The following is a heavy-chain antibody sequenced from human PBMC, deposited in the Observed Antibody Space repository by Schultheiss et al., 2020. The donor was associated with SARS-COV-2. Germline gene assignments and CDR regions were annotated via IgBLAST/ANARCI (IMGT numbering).Heavy chain of an antibody. D-gene: IGHD6-13*01. J-gene: IGHJ5*02. CDR3: ARARAEQHLPFSWGPIPHPTTWFDP. Sequence: GGSLRLKGEESGFTFSSYAMSWVRQAPGKGLVWVSRINSDGSASSYADSVKGRFTVSRDNAGNTLYLQMNNLRVEDTAIYYCARARAEQHLPFSWGPIPHPTTWFDPWGQGTLVTVSS. CDR1: GFTFSSYA. V-gene: IGHV3-74*01. CDR2: INSDGSAS.